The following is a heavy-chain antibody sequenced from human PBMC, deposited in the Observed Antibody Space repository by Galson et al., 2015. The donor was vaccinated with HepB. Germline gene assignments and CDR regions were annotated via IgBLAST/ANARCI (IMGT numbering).Heavy chain of an antibody. D-gene: IGHD3-16*02. CDR3: ARDSASSPSIMITFGGVIGPVNYYMDV. CDR1: GYTFTSYA. V-gene: IGHV1-3*01. J-gene: IGHJ6*03. CDR2: INAGNGNT. Sequence: SVKVSCKASGYTFTSYAMHWVHQAPGQRLEWMGWINAGNGNTKYSQKFQGRVTITRDTSASTAYMELSSLRSEDTAVYYCARDSASSPSIMITFGGVIGPVNYYMDVWGKGTTVTVSS.